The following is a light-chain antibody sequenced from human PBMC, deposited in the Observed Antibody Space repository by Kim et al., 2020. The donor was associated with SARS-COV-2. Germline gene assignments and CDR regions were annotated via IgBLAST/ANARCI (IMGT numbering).Light chain of an antibody. Sequence: SGSPGQTAPIPWSGDNLGGRYVSWYQQRPGQTPVLVMYQDIERPSGIPDRFSGSNSGNTATLTISRTQAMDEADYYCQAWDNNAAIFGGGTQLTVL. CDR3: QAWDNNAAI. CDR2: QDI. V-gene: IGLV3-1*01. J-gene: IGLJ2*01. CDR1: NLGGRY.